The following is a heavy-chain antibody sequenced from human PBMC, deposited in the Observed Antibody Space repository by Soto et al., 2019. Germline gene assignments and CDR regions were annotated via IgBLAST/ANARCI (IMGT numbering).Heavy chain of an antibody. CDR3: ARAHSIRSSSVPFDY. V-gene: IGHV3-30-3*01. J-gene: IGHJ4*02. Sequence: QVQLVESGGGVVQPGRSLRLSCAASGFTFSSYAMHWVRQAPGKGLEWVAVISYDGSNKYYADSVKGRFTISRDNSKNTLYLQMNSLRAEDTAVYYCARAHSIRSSSVPFDYWGQGTLVTVSS. CDR1: GFTFSSYA. CDR2: ISYDGSNK. D-gene: IGHD6-6*01.